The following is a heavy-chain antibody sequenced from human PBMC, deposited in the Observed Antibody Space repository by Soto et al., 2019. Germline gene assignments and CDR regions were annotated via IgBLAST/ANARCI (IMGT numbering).Heavy chain of an antibody. CDR3: AGDLTETGTPGFDP. V-gene: IGHV1-8*01. CDR1: GYTFTSYD. D-gene: IGHD1-1*01. Sequence: QVQLVQSGAEVKKPGASVKVSCKASGYTFTSYDINWVRQATGQGLEWMGWMNPNSGNTSYAQKFQGRVTMTRNTAISTAYMELSSLRSEDTAVYYCAGDLTETGTPGFDPWGQGSLVTVSS. CDR2: MNPNSGNT. J-gene: IGHJ5*02.